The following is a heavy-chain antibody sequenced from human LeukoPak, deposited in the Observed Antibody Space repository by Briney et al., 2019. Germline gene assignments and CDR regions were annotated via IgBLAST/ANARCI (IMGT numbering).Heavy chain of an antibody. V-gene: IGHV4-39*01. J-gene: IGHJ4*02. CDR1: GGSISSTSYY. Sequence: SETLSLTCTVSGGSISSTSYYWGWIRQPPGKGLEWIGSIYYSGSTYYNPSLKSRVTISVDTSKNQFSLKLSSVTAADTAVYYCARLKIGNFDYWGQGTLVTVSS. CDR3: ARLKIGNFDY. CDR2: IYYSGST. D-gene: IGHD1-26*01.